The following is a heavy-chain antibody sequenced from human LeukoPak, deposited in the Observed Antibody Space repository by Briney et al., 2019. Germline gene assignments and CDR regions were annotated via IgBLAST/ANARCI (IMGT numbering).Heavy chain of an antibody. J-gene: IGHJ6*03. V-gene: IGHV1-24*01. CDR1: GYTLTELS. CDR3: ATRVGATDYYYYMDV. D-gene: IGHD1-26*01. CDR2: FDPEDGET. Sequence: ASVKVSCKVSGYTLTELSMHWVRQAPGKGLEWMGGFDPEDGETIYAQKLQGRVTMTEDTSTDTAYMELSSLRSEDTAVYYCATRVGATDYYYYMDVWGKGTTVTVSS.